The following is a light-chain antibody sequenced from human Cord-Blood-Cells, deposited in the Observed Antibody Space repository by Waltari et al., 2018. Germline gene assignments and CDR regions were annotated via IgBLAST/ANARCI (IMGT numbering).Light chain of an antibody. Sequence: EIVMTQSPATLSVSPGERATLSCRASQSVSSNLAWYKQKPGQAPRLLIYGASTRATGIPARFSGSGSGTEFTLTISSLQSEDFAVYYCQQDNNWPPWTFGQGTKVEIK. J-gene: IGKJ1*01. V-gene: IGKV3-15*01. CDR2: GAS. CDR1: QSVSSN. CDR3: QQDNNWPPWT.